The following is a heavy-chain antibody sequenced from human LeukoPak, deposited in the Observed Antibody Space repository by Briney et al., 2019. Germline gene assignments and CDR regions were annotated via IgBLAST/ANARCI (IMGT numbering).Heavy chain of an antibody. CDR2: IIPIFGTA. J-gene: IGHJ4*02. V-gene: IGHV1-69*13. Sequence: SVKVSCKASGGTFSSYAISWVRQAPGQGLEWMGGIIPIFGTANYAQKFQGRVTITADESTSTAYMELSSLRSEDTAVYYCARGDSGYDFLMFDYWGQGTLVTVSS. CDR1: GGTFSSYA. D-gene: IGHD5-12*01. CDR3: ARGDSGYDFLMFDY.